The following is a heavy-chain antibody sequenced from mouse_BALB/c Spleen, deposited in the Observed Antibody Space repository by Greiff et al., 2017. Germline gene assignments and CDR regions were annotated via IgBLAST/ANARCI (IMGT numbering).Heavy chain of an antibody. D-gene: IGHD1-1*01. J-gene: IGHJ2*01. V-gene: IGHV14-4*02. CDR3: NARGSSYFFDY. Sequence: VQLQQSGAELVRSGASVKLSCTASGFNIKDYYMHWVKQRPEQGLEWIGWIDPENGDTEYAPKFQGKATMTADTSSNTAYLQLSSLTSEDTAVYYCNARGSSYFFDYWGQGTTRTVAS. CDR2: IDPENGDT. CDR1: GFNIKDYY.